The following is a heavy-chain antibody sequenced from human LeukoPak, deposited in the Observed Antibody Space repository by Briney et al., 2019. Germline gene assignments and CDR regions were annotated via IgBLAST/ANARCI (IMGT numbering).Heavy chain of an antibody. Sequence: GGSLRLSCAASGFTFSSYGMHWVRQAPGKGPEWVAVIWYDGSNKYYADSVKGRFTISRDNSKNTLYLQMNSLRAEDTAVYYCARGARVSRDQYNWFDPWGQGTLVTVSS. CDR1: GFTFSSYG. CDR2: IWYDGSNK. J-gene: IGHJ5*02. V-gene: IGHV3-33*01. CDR3: ARGARVSRDQYNWFDP. D-gene: IGHD2-2*01.